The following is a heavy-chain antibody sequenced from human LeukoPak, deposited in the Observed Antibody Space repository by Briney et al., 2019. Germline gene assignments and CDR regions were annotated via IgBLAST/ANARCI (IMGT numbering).Heavy chain of an antibody. J-gene: IGHJ4*02. CDR2: MNPNSGNT. D-gene: IGHD2-8*01. CDR1: GYTFTSYD. Sequence: ASVKVSCKASGYTFTSYDINWVRQATGQGLEWMGWMNPNSGNTGYAQKFQGRVTMTRNTSISTAYMELSSLRSEDTAVYYCARGLPKWFPLDYWGQGTLVTVSS. V-gene: IGHV1-8*02. CDR3: ARGLPKWFPLDY.